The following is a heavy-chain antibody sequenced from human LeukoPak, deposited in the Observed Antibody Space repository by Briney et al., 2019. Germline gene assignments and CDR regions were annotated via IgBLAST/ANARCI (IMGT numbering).Heavy chain of an antibody. Sequence: PSETLSLTCTVSGYSISSGYYWGWIRQPPGKGLEWIGSIYHSGSTYYNPSLKSRVTISVDTSKNQFSLKLSSVTAAGTAVYYCARVRATLFGVAMDYMDVWGKGTTVTVSS. CDR3: ARVRATLFGVAMDYMDV. D-gene: IGHD3-3*01. V-gene: IGHV4-38-2*02. CDR1: GYSISSGYY. J-gene: IGHJ6*03. CDR2: IYHSGST.